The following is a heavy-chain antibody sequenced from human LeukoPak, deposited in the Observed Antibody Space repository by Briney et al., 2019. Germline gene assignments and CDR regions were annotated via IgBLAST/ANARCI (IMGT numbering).Heavy chain of an antibody. J-gene: IGHJ4*02. Sequence: GGSLTLSCAASGFIFGNYWMHWVRQAPGKGLVWVSRLNLDGTTRDYADSVKGRFTISRDNAKNTLSLQMNSLKVDDTAVYYCARESAGSYWGWGQGTLVTVSS. CDR1: GFIFGNYW. D-gene: IGHD1-26*01. CDR3: ARESAGSYWG. V-gene: IGHV3-74*01. CDR2: LNLDGTTR.